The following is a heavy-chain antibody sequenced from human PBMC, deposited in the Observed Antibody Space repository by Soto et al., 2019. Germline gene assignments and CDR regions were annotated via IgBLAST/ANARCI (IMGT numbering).Heavy chain of an antibody. Sequence: GSLRLSCAASGFTFSSYSMNWVRQAPGKGLEWVSSISSSSSYIYYADSVRGRFTISRDNAKNSLYLQMNSLRAEDTAVYYCARGVGIAARRSYGMDVWGQGTTVTVSS. J-gene: IGHJ6*02. V-gene: IGHV3-21*01. CDR2: ISSSSSYI. D-gene: IGHD6-6*01. CDR3: ARGVGIAARRSYGMDV. CDR1: GFTFSSYS.